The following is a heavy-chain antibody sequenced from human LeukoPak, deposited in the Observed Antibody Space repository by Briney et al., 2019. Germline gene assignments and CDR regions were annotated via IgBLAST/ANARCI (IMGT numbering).Heavy chain of an antibody. D-gene: IGHD3-10*01. V-gene: IGHV1-46*01. Sequence: ASVKVSCTASGYTFTRYYIHWVRQAPGQGLEWMGIISPSGGSTSNAQKFHGRVTMTGDTSTSTVYMELSSLRSEDSAVYYCARLGSGEDDGGWVDYWGQGTLVTVSS. CDR2: ISPSGGST. CDR3: ARLGSGEDDGGWVDY. J-gene: IGHJ4*02. CDR1: GYTFTRYY.